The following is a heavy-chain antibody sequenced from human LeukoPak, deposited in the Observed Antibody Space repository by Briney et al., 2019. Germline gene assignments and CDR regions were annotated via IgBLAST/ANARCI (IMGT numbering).Heavy chain of an antibody. D-gene: IGHD3-10*01. CDR2: IIPILGIA. V-gene: IGHV1-69*04. Sequence: ASVKVSCKASGGTFSSYAISWVRQAPGQGLEWMGRIIPILGIANYAQKFQGRVTITADKSTSTAYMELSSLRSEDTAVYYCARDPPPKPVRGVIINNWFDPWGQGTLVTVSS. J-gene: IGHJ5*02. CDR1: GGTFSSYA. CDR3: ARDPPPKPVRGVIINNWFDP.